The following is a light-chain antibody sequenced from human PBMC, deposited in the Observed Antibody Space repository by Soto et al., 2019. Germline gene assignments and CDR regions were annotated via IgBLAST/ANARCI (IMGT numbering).Light chain of an antibody. CDR3: LQYDNLPPIT. CDR1: QDISNF. CDR2: DAS. Sequence: DIQMTQSPSPLSASVGDRITITCQASQDISNFLNWYQHKPGKAPKLLIYDASNLQTGVPSRFSGSGSGTDFTFTISSLQPEDIATYYCLQYDNLPPITFGQGTRLDIK. V-gene: IGKV1-33*01. J-gene: IGKJ5*01.